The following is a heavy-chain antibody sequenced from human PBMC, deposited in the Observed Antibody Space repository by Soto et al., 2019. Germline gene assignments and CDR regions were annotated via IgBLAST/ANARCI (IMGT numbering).Heavy chain of an antibody. CDR1: GFSLRSYT. D-gene: IGHD3-22*01. CDR2: ISYDENNK. J-gene: IGHJ5*02. CDR3: ARATMIGLLSS. Sequence: GGSLRLSCAASGFSLRSYTMHWVRQSPGKGLEWVALISYDENNKKYADSVKGRFTISRDNSENTLYLQMNSLRAEDTAIYYRARATMIGLLSSWGQGTLVTVSS. V-gene: IGHV3-30*14.